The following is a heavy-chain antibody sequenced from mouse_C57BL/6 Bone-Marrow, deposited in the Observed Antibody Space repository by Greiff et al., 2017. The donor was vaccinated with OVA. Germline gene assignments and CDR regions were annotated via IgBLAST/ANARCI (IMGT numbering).Heavy chain of an antibody. J-gene: IGHJ1*03. CDR2: IWRGGST. CDR1: GFSLTSYG. V-gene: IGHV2-5*01. D-gene: IGHD2-3*01. Sequence: VQLQQSGPGLVQPSQSLSITCTVSGFSLTSYGVHWVRQSPGKGLEWLGVIWRGGSTDYNAAFMSRLSITKENSKSQVFFKMNSLQADDTATYYCAKKYDGLDWYFDVWGTGTTVTVSS. CDR3: AKKYDGLDWYFDV.